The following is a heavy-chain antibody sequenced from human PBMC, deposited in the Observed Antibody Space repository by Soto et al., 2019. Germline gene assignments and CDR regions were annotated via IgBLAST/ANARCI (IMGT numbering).Heavy chain of an antibody. CDR3: ARGLAAGGTGGLTYYFDF. J-gene: IGHJ4*02. CDR2: ITVRSHTT. Sequence: DVQLVESGGGLIQPGESLRLSCAAFGFTISGKKYVAWVRQAPGKGLEWVSVITVRSHTTYYADSVRGRFTISRDDSRDTLYLQLNSLRGEDTAVYYCARGLAAGGTGGLTYYFDFWGQGTLVTVSP. CDR1: GFTISGKK. V-gene: IGHV3-23*04. D-gene: IGHD6-13*01.